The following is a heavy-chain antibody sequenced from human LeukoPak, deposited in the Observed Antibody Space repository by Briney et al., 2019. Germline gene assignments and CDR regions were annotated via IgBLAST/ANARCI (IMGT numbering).Heavy chain of an antibody. Sequence: SETLSLTXTVSGGSISSGDYYWSWIRQPPGKGLEWIGYIDYSGSTYYNPSLKSRVTISVDTSKNQFSLKLSSVTAADTAVYYCARDGDPRFLEWLSLDYWGQGTLVTVSS. CDR3: ARDGDPRFLEWLSLDY. D-gene: IGHD3-3*01. CDR2: IDYSGST. V-gene: IGHV4-30-4*08. J-gene: IGHJ4*02. CDR1: GGSISSGDYY.